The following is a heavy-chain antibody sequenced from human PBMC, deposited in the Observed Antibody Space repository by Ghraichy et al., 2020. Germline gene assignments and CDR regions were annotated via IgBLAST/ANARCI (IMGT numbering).Heavy chain of an antibody. CDR1: GFTFSTYW. J-gene: IGHJ4*02. CDR3: ARGGYSSSYYRS. CDR2: IQQDGSEK. Sequence: GGSLRLSCAASGFTFSTYWMNWVRQAPGKGLEWVANIQQDGSEKNYMDSVKGRFTISRDNAKDSLYLQMNSLRAEDTAVYYCARGGYSSSYYRSWGQGTLVTVSS. V-gene: IGHV3-7*01. D-gene: IGHD6-13*01.